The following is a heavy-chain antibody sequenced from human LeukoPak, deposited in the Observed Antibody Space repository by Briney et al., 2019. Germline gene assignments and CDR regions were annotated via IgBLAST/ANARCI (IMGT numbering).Heavy chain of an antibody. V-gene: IGHV1-2*02. CDR3: ARDPITIFGVVIARFDY. D-gene: IGHD3-3*01. CDR2: INPNSGGT. J-gene: IGHJ4*02. Sequence: ASVKVSCKASGYTFTGYYMHWVRQAPGQGLEWMGLINPNSGGTNYAQKFQGRVTMTRDTSISTAYKELSRLRSDDTAVYYCARDPITIFGVVIARFDYWGQGTLVTVSS. CDR1: GYTFTGYY.